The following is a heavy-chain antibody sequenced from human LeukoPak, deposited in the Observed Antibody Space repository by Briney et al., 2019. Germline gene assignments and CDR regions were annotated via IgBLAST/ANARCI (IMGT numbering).Heavy chain of an antibody. CDR3: ARDFVGATDWFDP. V-gene: IGHV1-46*01. D-gene: IGHD1-26*01. Sequence: ASVKVSCKASGYTFTSYHMHWVRQAPGQGLEWMGIINPSGGSTSYAQKFQGRVTMTRDTSTSTVYMELSSLRSEDTAVYYCARDFVGATDWFDPWGQGTLVTVSS. J-gene: IGHJ5*02. CDR2: INPSGGST. CDR1: GYTFTSYH.